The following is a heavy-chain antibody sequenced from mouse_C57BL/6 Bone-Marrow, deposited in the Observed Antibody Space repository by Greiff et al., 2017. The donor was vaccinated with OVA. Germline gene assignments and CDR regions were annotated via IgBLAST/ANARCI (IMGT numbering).Heavy chain of an antibody. CDR2: IDPENGDT. D-gene: IGHD2-5*01. CDR1: GFTITDDY. J-gene: IGHJ4*01. V-gene: IGHV14-4*01. CDR3: TTAAYYSNYGYAMDY. Sequence: EVQLQQSGAELVRPGASVKLSCTASGFTITDDYMHWVKQRPEQGLEGIGWIDPENGDTEYAPKFQGQATITADTSSNTAYLQLSSLTSEDTAVYYCTTAAYYSNYGYAMDYWGRGTAVTVSS.